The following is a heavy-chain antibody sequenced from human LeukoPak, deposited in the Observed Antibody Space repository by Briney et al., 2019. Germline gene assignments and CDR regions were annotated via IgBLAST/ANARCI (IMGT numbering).Heavy chain of an antibody. D-gene: IGHD3-22*01. CDR2: ISAYNGNT. Sequence: ASVKVSCKASGYTFTNYGISWVRQAPGQGLEWMGWISAYNGNTNYAQKLQGRVTMTTDTPTSTSYMELRSLRSADTAVYFCARHRLHRIYYDTTGYYHDACDIWGQGTMVTVSS. CDR1: GYTFTNYG. V-gene: IGHV1-18*01. CDR3: ARHRLHRIYYDTTGYYHDACDI. J-gene: IGHJ3*02.